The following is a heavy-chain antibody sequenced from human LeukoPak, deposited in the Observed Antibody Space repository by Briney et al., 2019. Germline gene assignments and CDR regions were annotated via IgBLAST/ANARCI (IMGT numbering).Heavy chain of an antibody. D-gene: IGHD4-11*01. J-gene: IGHJ4*02. V-gene: IGHV3-33*06. CDR1: GFTFSHYG. CDR2: IWSDATNQ. Sequence: PGRSLRLSCEASGFTFSHYGIHWVRQAPGKGLEWVAVIWSDATNQFYADSVKGRFTISRDNFKKTVSLQMISLRVEDPAVYYCAKLAQRGFDYRHSLRHWGQGVLVTVSS. CDR3: AKLAQRGFDYRHSLRH.